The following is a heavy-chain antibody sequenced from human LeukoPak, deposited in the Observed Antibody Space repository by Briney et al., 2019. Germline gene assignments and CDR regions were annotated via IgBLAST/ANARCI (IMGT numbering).Heavy chain of an antibody. CDR3: ARQAYSSGWYFDY. CDR1: GGSISSYY. J-gene: IGHJ4*02. V-gene: IGHV4-59*01. Sequence: PSETLSLTCTVPGGSISSYYWSWIRQPPGKGLEWIGYIYYSGSTNYNPSLKSRVTISVDTSKNQFSLKLSSVTAADTAVYYCARQAYSSGWYFDYWGQGTLVTVSS. D-gene: IGHD6-19*01. CDR2: IYYSGST.